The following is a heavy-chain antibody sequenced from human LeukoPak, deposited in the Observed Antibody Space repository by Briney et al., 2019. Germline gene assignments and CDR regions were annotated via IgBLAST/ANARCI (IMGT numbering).Heavy chain of an antibody. D-gene: IGHD3-10*01. Sequence: SQTLSLTCAISGESVSGNSVAWNWIRQSPSRGLEWLVRTYYRTKWKNDFAPPVKSRITITPDTSKNKFSLQLNSVTPEDTAVYYCARNPGCLDFDYWGQGTMVTVSS. J-gene: IGHJ4*02. CDR1: GESVSGNSVA. V-gene: IGHV6-1*01. CDR2: TYYRTKWKN. CDR3: ARNPGCLDFDY.